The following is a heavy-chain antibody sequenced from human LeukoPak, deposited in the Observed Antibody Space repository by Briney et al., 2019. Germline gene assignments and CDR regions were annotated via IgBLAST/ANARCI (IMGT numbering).Heavy chain of an antibody. CDR3: AELGITMIRGV. CDR2: INSDGSST. Sequence: GGSMRLSCAASRFTFSSYWMHWVRQAPGKGLVWVSGINSDGSSTSYADSVKGRFTISRDNAKNTLYLQMNSLRAEDTAVYYCAELGITMIRGVWGKGTTVTISS. J-gene: IGHJ6*04. D-gene: IGHD3-22*01. CDR1: RFTFSSYW. V-gene: IGHV3-74*01.